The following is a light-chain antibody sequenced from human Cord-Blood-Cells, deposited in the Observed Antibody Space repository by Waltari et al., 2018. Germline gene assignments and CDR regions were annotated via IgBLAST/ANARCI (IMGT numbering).Light chain of an antibody. CDR1: KLGDKY. Sequence: SYELTQPPSVSVSPGQTASITCSGDKLGDKYACWYQQKPGQSPVLVIYQDSKRPAGIPERFSASHSGNTATLTISGTQAMDEADYYCQAWDGSAVVFGGGTKLTVL. CDR3: QAWDGSAVV. CDR2: QDS. V-gene: IGLV3-1*01. J-gene: IGLJ2*01.